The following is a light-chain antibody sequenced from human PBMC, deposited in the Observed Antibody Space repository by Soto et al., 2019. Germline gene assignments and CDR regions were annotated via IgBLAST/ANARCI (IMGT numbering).Light chain of an antibody. Sequence: IQLTQSPSSLSASVGDRVTNTCRASQGISSYLAWYQQKPGKAHKLLIYAASTLQSGVPSRFSGSGSGTDFTLTISSLQPEDFATYYCQQLDTYPRTFGPGTKVDIK. J-gene: IGKJ3*01. CDR3: QQLDTYPRT. V-gene: IGKV1-9*01. CDR1: QGISSY. CDR2: AAS.